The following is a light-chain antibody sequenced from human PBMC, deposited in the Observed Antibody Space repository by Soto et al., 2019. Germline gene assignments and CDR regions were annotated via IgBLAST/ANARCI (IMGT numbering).Light chain of an antibody. J-gene: IGLJ2*01. Sequence: QSALTQPASVSGSPGQSITISCTGTSNDVGANNYVSWYQHHPGKAPKILIYGARNRPSGGSNRFSGSKSGNTASLTISGLQAEDEADYYCTSYTSTSTLVFGGGTKVTVL. V-gene: IGLV2-14*01. CDR2: GAR. CDR1: SNDVGANNY. CDR3: TSYTSTSTLV.